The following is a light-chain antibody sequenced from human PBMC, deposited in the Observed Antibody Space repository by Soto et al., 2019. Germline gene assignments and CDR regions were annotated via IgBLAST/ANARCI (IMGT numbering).Light chain of an antibody. CDR2: EVS. Sequence: QSVLTQPASVSGSPGQSLTISCTGTSSDIGGYDFVSWYRQQPGKAPKLLIYEVSHRPSGVSSRFSASKSGNTASLTISGPQAEDEGDYYCSSYTISSTTVFGTGTKLTVL. V-gene: IGLV2-14*01. CDR3: SSYTISSTTV. J-gene: IGLJ1*01. CDR1: SSDIGGYDF.